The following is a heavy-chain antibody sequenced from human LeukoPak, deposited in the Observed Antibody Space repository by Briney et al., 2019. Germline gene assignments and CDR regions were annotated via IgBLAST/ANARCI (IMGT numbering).Heavy chain of an antibody. CDR2: IRYDGSNK. J-gene: IGHJ1*01. D-gene: IGHD3-22*01. CDR1: GFTCSSYG. CDR3: AKDLLDGYYYDSSGYQYFQH. V-gene: IGHV3-30*02. Sequence: GGSLRLXCAASGFTCSSYGMHWVRQAPGKGLESVAFIRYDGSNKYYADSVKGRFTISRDNSKNTLYLQMNSLRAEDTAVYYCAKDLLDGYYYDSSGYQYFQHWGQGTLVTVSS.